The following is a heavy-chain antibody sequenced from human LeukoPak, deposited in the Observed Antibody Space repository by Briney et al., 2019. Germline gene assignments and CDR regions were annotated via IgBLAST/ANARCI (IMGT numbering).Heavy chain of an antibody. CDR3: ASSRRGSYYSSFDY. J-gene: IGHJ4*02. CDR1: GFTFSSYA. CDR2: ISGSGGST. D-gene: IGHD1-26*01. V-gene: IGHV3-23*01. Sequence: GGSLRLSCAASGFTFSSYAMSWVRQAPGKGLEWVSAISGSGGSTYYADSVKGRFTISRDNSKNTLYLQMNSLGAEDTAVYYCASSRRGSYYSSFDYWGQGTLVTVSS.